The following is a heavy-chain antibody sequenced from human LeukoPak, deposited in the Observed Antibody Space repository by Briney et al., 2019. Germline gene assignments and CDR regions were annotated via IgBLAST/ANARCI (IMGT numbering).Heavy chain of an antibody. CDR3: ASRTPRNPFIRYYYYGMDV. J-gene: IGHJ6*02. D-gene: IGHD3-3*02. CDR1: GGSISSGGYY. Sequence: SQTLSLTCTVSGGSISSGGYYWSWIRQPPGKGLEWIGYIYHSGSTYYNPSLKSRVTISVDRSKNQFSLKLSSVTAADTAVYYCASRTPRNPFIRYYYYGMDVWGQGTTVTVSS. CDR2: IYHSGST. V-gene: IGHV4-30-2*01.